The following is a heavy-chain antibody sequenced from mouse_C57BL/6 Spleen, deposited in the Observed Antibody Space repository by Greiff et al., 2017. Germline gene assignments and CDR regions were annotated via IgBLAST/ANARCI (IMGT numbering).Heavy chain of an antibody. CDR2: INPNNGGT. V-gene: IGHV1-26*01. CDR1: GYTFTDYY. Sequence: VQLQQSGPELVKPGASVKISCKASGYTFTDYYMNWVKQSHGKSLEWIGDINPNNGGTSYNQKFKGKATLTVDKSSSTADMELRSLTSEDSAVYYCNYGNGFAYWGQGTLVTVSA. D-gene: IGHD2-1*01. CDR3: NYGNGFAY. J-gene: IGHJ3*01.